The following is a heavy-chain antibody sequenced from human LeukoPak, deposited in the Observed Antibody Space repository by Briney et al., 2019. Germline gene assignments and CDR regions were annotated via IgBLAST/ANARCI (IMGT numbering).Heavy chain of an antibody. CDR3: AKELRPNDY. D-gene: IGHD4-17*01. Sequence: GGSLRLSCAASGFTFSSYSMNWVRQAPGKGLEWVSSISSSSSYIYYAGSVKGRFTISRDNSRNTLYLQVDSLRAEDSAIYYCAKELRPNDYWGQGTLVTVSS. V-gene: IGHV3-21*04. J-gene: IGHJ4*02. CDR2: ISSSSSYI. CDR1: GFTFSSYS.